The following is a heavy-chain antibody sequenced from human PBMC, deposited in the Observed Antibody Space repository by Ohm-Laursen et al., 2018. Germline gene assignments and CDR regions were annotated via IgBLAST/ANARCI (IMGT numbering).Heavy chain of an antibody. Sequence: SLRLSCTASGFTFSNYWMSWVRQTPGKGLEWVANIKQDGGEKNFADSVKGRFTISRDNAKNSLYLQMSNLRAEDTAVYYCAREGGTLRYFPHPMRHWGQGTLVTVSS. CDR2: IKQDGGEK. J-gene: IGHJ4*02. CDR1: GFTFSNYW. CDR3: AREGGTLRYFPHPMRH. V-gene: IGHV3-7*03. D-gene: IGHD3-9*01.